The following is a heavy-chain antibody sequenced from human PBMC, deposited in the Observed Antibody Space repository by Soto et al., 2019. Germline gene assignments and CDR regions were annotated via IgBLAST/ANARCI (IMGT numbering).Heavy chain of an antibody. Sequence: ASVKVSCKASGYTFTYHVMHWMRQAPGQRLEWMGWINAGDGNTRYSQKLQGRVIITRDTSASTASMELSSLTSEDTAVYYCGRDDNLGDIRYWGQGTLVTVSS. J-gene: IGHJ4*02. CDR2: INAGDGNT. CDR1: GYTFTYHV. D-gene: IGHD3-16*01. V-gene: IGHV1-3*01. CDR3: GRDDNLGDIRY.